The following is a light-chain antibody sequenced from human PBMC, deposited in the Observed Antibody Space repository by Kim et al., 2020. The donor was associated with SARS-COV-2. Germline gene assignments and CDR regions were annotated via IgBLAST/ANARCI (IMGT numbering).Light chain of an antibody. CDR2: AAS. J-gene: IGKJ1*01. CDR1: QIIRSY. CDR3: QQSDIIPWT. V-gene: IGKV1-39*01. Sequence: SAAVGDRVTITCRASQIIRSYLNWYQQKPGKAPKLLIYAASSLQSGVPSRFSGSGSGTDFTLTINSLQPEDFATYYCQQSDIIPWTFGQGTKLEI.